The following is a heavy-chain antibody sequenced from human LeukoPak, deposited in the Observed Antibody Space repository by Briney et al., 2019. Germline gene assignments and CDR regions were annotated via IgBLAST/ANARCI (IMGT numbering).Heavy chain of an antibody. CDR1: GVSISSSTSY. CDR2: IYYSGST. CDR3: ARYYCGGDCYSGYFDY. D-gene: IGHD2-21*02. V-gene: IGHV4-39*01. Sequence: SETLSLTCTVSGVSISSSTSYWGWIRQPPGKGLEWIGNIYYSGSTYYNPSLKSRVTISVDTSKKQFSLRLSSVTAADTAVYYCARYYCGGDCYSGYFDYWGQGTLATVSS. J-gene: IGHJ4*02.